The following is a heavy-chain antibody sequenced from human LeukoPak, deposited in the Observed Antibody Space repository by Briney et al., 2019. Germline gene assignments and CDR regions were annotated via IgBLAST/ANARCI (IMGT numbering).Heavy chain of an antibody. J-gene: IGHJ2*01. CDR1: GFTFSKYY. V-gene: IGHV3-11*04. D-gene: IGHD3-22*01. CDR3: ARDRGYYDSSGSEYWYFDL. Sequence: GGSLRLSCAASGFTFSKYYMSWISQAPGKGLEWVSYISSSGSTIYYADSVKGRFTISRDNAKNSLYLQMNSLRAEDTAVYYCARDRGYYDSSGSEYWYFDLWGRGTLVTVSS. CDR2: ISSSGSTI.